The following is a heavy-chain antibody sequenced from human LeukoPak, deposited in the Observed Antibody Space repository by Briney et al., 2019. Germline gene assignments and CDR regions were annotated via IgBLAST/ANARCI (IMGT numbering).Heavy chain of an antibody. Sequence: GGSLRLSCAASGFTFSNAWMSWVRQAPGKGLEWVGRIKSKTDGGTTDYAAPVKGRFTISRDDSKNTLYLQMNSLKTEDTAAYYCTTEFTVVTKNDYWGQGTLVTVSS. V-gene: IGHV3-15*01. J-gene: IGHJ4*02. D-gene: IGHD2-21*02. CDR2: IKSKTDGGTT. CDR3: TTEFTVVTKNDY. CDR1: GFTFSNAW.